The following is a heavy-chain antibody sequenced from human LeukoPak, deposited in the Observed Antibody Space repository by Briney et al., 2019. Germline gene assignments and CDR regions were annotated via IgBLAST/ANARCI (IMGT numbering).Heavy chain of an antibody. D-gene: IGHD3-3*01. V-gene: IGHV4-39*01. CDR1: GDSISRTNFY. CDR3: ARLPRYDFWS. Sequence: SVTLSLTCTVSGDSISRTNFYWGWSRQPPGKGLEWIGSIYYSGTTNYNPSLKSRVTISVDTSKKQFSLKLRSVTAADTAVYYCARLPRYDFWSWGQGTLVTVSS. J-gene: IGHJ4*02. CDR2: IYYSGTT.